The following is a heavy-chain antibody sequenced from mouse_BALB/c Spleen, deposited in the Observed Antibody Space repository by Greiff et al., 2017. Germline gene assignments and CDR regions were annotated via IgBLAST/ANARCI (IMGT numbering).Heavy chain of an antibody. J-gene: IGHJ3*01. CDR1: GYSITSDYA. Sequence: EVKLMESGPGLVKPSQSLSLTCTVTGYSITSDYAWNWIRQFPGNKLEWMGYISYSGSTSYNPSLKSRISITRDTSKNQFFLQLNSVTTEDTATYYCASNYYGSSSFAYWGQGTLVTVSA. CDR2: ISYSGST. CDR3: ASNYYGSSSFAY. V-gene: IGHV3-2*02. D-gene: IGHD1-1*01.